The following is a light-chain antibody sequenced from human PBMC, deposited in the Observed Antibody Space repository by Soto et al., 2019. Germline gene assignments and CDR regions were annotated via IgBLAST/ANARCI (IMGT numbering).Light chain of an antibody. Sequence: DLKMNQSPSSLSASVGDRVTITCQASQDISNSLNWYQQKPGKAPELLIYDAYNLETGVPSRLSGSGTGTDFTLTISSLQPDDLETYYCQHYSNLPPAFGPGTHVDIK. J-gene: IGKJ3*01. V-gene: IGKV1-33*01. CDR3: QHYSNLPPA. CDR2: DAY. CDR1: QDISNS.